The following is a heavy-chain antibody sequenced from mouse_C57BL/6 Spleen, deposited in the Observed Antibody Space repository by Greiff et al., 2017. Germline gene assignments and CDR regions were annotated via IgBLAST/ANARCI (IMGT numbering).Heavy chain of an antibody. Sequence: QVQLQQPGAELVRPGSSVKLSCKASGYTFTSYWMHWVKQRPIQGLEWIGNIDPSDSETHYNQKFKDKATLTVDKSSSTAYMQLSSLTSEDSAVYYCAREGLGRGEDYWGQGTTLTVSS. V-gene: IGHV1-52*01. J-gene: IGHJ2*01. CDR3: AREGLGRGEDY. CDR2: IDPSDSET. CDR1: GYTFTSYW. D-gene: IGHD4-1*01.